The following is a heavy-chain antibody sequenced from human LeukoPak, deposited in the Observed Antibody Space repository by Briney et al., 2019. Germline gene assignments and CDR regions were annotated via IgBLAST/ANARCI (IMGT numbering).Heavy chain of an antibody. CDR1: GGSFSGYY. Sequence: SETLSLTCAVYGGSFSGYYWSWIRQPPGKGLEWIGEINHSGSTNYNPSLKSRVTISVDTSKNQFSLKLSSVTAADTAVYYCARAYDILTGHSLGYWGQGTLVTVSS. CDR2: INHSGST. V-gene: IGHV4-34*01. D-gene: IGHD3-9*01. J-gene: IGHJ4*02. CDR3: ARAYDILTGHSLGY.